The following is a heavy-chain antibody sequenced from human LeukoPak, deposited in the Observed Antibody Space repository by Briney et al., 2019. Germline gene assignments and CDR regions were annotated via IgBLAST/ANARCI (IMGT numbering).Heavy chain of an antibody. CDR1: GFTFPSYA. Sequence: GGSLRLSCAASGFTFPSYALSWVRQAPGKGLEWVSAISGSGGSTYYADSVKGRFTISRDNSKNTLYLQMNSLRAEDTALYYCAKDDFWSDNPRFDYWGQGTLVTVSP. J-gene: IGHJ4*02. V-gene: IGHV3-23*01. D-gene: IGHD3-3*01. CDR2: ISGSGGST. CDR3: AKDDFWSDNPRFDY.